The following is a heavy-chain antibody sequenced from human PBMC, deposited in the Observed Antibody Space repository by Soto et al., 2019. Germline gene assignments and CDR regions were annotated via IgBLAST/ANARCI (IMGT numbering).Heavy chain of an antibody. D-gene: IGHD4-17*01. CDR1: GFSLTTSGVG. V-gene: IGHV2-5*02. J-gene: IGHJ4*02. CDR2: LYWDDDI. CDR3: AHRRKYGDFDY. Sequence: QITLKESGPPLVKPTQTLTLTCTFSGFSLTTSGVGVGWIRQPPGKALEWLALLYWDDDIHYSPSLKSRLTITKDTSKNQVVLTMTKMDPVDTATYYCAHRRKYGDFDYWGQGTPVTVSS.